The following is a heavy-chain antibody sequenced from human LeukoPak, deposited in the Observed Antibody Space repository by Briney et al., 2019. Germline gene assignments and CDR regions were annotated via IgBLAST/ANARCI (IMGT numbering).Heavy chain of an antibody. J-gene: IGHJ4*02. CDR2: ISGGGGST. Sequence: GGSLRLSCAASGFTFSSYAMSWVRQAPGKGLEGVSAISGGGGSTYYADSVKGRFTISRDHSKNTLYLQMNSLRAEDTAVYYCAKALLAGMFDFDHWAQGPLVTVPS. CDR1: GFTFSSYA. V-gene: IGHV3-23*01. D-gene: IGHD3-10*01. CDR3: AKALLAGMFDFDH.